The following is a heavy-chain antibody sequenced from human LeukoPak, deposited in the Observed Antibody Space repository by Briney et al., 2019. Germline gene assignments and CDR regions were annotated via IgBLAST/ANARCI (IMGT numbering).Heavy chain of an antibody. Sequence: GGSLRLSCAPSGFTFSDSQMSWIRQAPGKGLEWLSYISNGGSTIYYADSVKGRFTISMDNAHNSLYLQMNSLRVEDSAVYYCSRVPRLLDYGGQGTLVTVSS. CDR2: ISNGGSTI. J-gene: IGHJ4*02. V-gene: IGHV3-11*04. CDR3: SRVPRLLDY. CDR1: GFTFSDSQ.